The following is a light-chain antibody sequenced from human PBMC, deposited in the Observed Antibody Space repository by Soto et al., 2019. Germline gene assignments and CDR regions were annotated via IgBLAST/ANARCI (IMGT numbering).Light chain of an antibody. CDR2: AAS. CDR1: QSIDNW. V-gene: IGKV1-5*01. CDR3: QQFSSYST. Sequence: DIQMIQSPSTLSASVGDRVTITCRASQSIDNWLAWYQQKPGKAPKLLIYAASTLETGVPSRFSGSGSGTEFTLTIKSLQPDDFATYYCQQFSSYSTFGPGTKVDIK. J-gene: IGKJ1*01.